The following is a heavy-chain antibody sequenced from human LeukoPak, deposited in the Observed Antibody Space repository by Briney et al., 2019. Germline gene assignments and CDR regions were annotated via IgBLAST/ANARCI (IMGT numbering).Heavy chain of an antibody. D-gene: IGHD3-22*01. J-gene: IGHJ6*03. Sequence: SETLSLTCTVSGGSISSSSYYWGWIRQPPGKGLGWIGSINYSGSTYYNPSLKSRVTISVDRSKNQFSLKLSSVTAADTAVYYCTRGSIAYYYMDVWGKGTTVTISS. CDR3: TRGSIAYYYMDV. V-gene: IGHV4-39*07. CDR1: GGSISSSSYY. CDR2: INYSGST.